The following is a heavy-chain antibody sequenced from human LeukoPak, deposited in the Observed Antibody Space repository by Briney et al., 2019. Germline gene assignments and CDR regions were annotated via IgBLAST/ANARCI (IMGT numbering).Heavy chain of an antibody. CDR2: INHRGNT. J-gene: IGHJ4*02. Sequence: SETLSLTCAVYGGSFSGYYWSWIRQPPGRGLEWIGEINHRGNTNYNPSLKSRVTISVDTSKNQFSLKLSSVTAADTAVYYCARDGPRSGYDLGHFDNLGQGTLVTASS. V-gene: IGHV4-34*01. CDR3: ARDGPRSGYDLGHFDN. D-gene: IGHD5-12*01. CDR1: GGSFSGYY.